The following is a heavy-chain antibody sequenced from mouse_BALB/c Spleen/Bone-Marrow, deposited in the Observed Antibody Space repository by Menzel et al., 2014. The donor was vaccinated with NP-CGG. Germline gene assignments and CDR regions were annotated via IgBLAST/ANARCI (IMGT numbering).Heavy chain of an antibody. D-gene: IGHD2-5*01. CDR3: TRRPLESNSYFDY. CDR1: GFTFSSYG. CDR2: ISSGGSYT. J-gene: IGHJ2*01. Sequence: EVQGVESGGDLVKPGGSLELSCAASGFTFSSYGMSWVRQTPDKRLEWVATISSGGSYTYYPDSVKGRFTISRDNAKNTLYLQMSSLKSEDTAKYYCTRRPLESNSYFDYWGQGTTLTVSS. V-gene: IGHV5-6*01.